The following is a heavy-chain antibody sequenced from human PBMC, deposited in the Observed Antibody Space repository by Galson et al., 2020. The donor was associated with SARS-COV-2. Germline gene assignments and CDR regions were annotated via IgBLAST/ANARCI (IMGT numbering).Heavy chain of an antibody. J-gene: IGHJ4*02. CDR1: GFTFKNYV. CDR3: AKISVRSAYFDTVNRYAPDW. Sequence: GGSLRLSCEASGFTFKNYVMYWVRQAPGKGPEWVSAIGGTDGYTSYTDSVKGRFTISRDNSRNTLFLQMNSLRAEDTAVYYCAKISVRSAYFDTVNRYAPDWWGQGTLVTVSS. V-gene: IGHV3-23*01. CDR2: IGGTDGYT. D-gene: IGHD3-9*01.